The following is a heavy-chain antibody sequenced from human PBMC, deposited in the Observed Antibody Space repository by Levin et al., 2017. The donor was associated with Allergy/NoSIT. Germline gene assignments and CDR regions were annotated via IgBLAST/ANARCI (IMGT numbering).Heavy chain of an antibody. CDR1: GGSISSDSY. Sequence: PSETLSLTCTVSGGSISSDSYWSWIRQPPGKGLEWIGYIYHSGSTYYNPSLKSRVTMSVDTSKNQFSLRLNSVTVADTAVYYCARYDYGNYNWFVPWGQGTLVTVSS. D-gene: IGHD4-11*01. CDR3: ARYDYGNYNWFVP. CDR2: IYHSGST. V-gene: IGHV4-30-4*01. J-gene: IGHJ5*02.